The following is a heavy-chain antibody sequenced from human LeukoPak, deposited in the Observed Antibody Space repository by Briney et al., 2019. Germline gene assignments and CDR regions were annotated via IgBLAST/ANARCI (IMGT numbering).Heavy chain of an antibody. CDR1: GGSISSYY. J-gene: IGHJ4*02. D-gene: IGHD3-3*01. V-gene: IGHV4-59*12. CDR3: ARGLQTYDFWSGWYYFDY. CDR2: IYYSGST. Sequence: SETLSLTCTVSGGSISSYYWSWIRQPPGKGLEWIGYIYYSGSTNYNPSLKSRVTISVDTSKNQFSLKLSSVTAADTAVYYCARGLQTYDFWSGWYYFDYWGQGTLVTVSS.